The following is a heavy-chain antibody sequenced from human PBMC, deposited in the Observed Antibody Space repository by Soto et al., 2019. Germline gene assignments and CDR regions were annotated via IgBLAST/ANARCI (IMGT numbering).Heavy chain of an antibody. J-gene: IGHJ6*02. Sequence: PGGSLRLSCAASGFTFSSYGMHWVRQAPGKGLEWVAVIWYDGSNKYYADSVKGRFTISRDNSKNTLYLQMNSLRAEDTAVYYCASTLSVRVGARYGMDVWGQRTTVTVSS. CDR1: GFTFSSYG. CDR2: IWYDGSNK. CDR3: ASTLSVRVGARYGMDV. V-gene: IGHV3-33*01. D-gene: IGHD1-26*01.